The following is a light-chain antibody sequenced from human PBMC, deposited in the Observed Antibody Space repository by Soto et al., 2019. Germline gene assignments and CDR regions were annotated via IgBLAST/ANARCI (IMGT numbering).Light chain of an antibody. CDR2: EAS. J-gene: IGKJ1*01. CDR1: QSITNW. Sequence: ASVRVTVRVSQSITNWLAWYQLKPGKAPKLLIHEASNLHSGVSSRFTGSGSGTEFALTITSLPPQEFATYNCQPHTSYCTLGQGTKVDIK. V-gene: IGKV1-5*03. CDR3: QPHTSYCT.